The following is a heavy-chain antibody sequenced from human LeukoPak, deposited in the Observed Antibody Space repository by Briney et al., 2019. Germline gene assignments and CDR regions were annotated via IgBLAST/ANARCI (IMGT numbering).Heavy chain of an antibody. Sequence: GGSLRLSCAASGFTFSSYAMSWFRQAPGKGLEWVSGISGSGIGGRTHYADSVKGRFTISRDNSKNTLYLQMNSLRAEDTAVYYCARGFSGVTHMGVWGKGTTVTISS. CDR2: ISGSGIGGRT. J-gene: IGHJ6*03. D-gene: IGHD3-10*01. CDR1: GFTFSSYA. CDR3: ARGFSGVTHMGV. V-gene: IGHV3-23*01.